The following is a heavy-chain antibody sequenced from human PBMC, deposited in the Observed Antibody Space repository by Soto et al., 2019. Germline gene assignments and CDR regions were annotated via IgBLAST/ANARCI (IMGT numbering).Heavy chain of an antibody. CDR3: AKQEGEQLVPMDV. V-gene: IGHV3-30*18. Sequence: QVQLVESGGGVVQPGRSLRLSCAASGFTFSSYGMHWVRQAPGKGLEWVAVISYDGSNKYYADSVKGRFTISRDNSKNTLYLQINSLRAEDTAVYYCAKQEGEQLVPMDVWGQGTTVTVSS. CDR1: GFTFSSYG. CDR2: ISYDGSNK. D-gene: IGHD6-6*01. J-gene: IGHJ6*02.